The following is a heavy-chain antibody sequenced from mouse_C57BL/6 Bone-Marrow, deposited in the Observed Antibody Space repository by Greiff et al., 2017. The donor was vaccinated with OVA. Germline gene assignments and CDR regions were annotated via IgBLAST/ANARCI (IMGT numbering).Heavy chain of an antibody. J-gene: IGHJ1*03. CDR3: ASDYGSSYDWYFDV. CDR2: VYPYNGGT. V-gene: IGHV1-36*01. Sequence: EVKLVESGPVLVKPGPSVKISCKASGFTFTDYYMHWVKQSHGKSLEWIGLVYPYNGGTSYNQKFKGKATLTVDTSSSTAYMELNSLTSEDSAVYYCASDYGSSYDWYFDVWGTGTTVTVSS. D-gene: IGHD1-1*01. CDR1: GFTFTDYY.